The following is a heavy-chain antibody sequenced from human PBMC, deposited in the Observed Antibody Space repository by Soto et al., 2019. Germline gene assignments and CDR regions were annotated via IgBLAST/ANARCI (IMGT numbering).Heavy chain of an antibody. D-gene: IGHD3-10*02. Sequence: QVQLQESGPGLVKPSETLSLTCTVSGGSISSYYWSWIRQPPGKGLEWIGYIYYSGSTNYNPSLTSRVTISVDTSKNQFSLKLSSVTAADTAVYYCARTLFGGGIWFDPWGQGTLVTVSS. CDR1: GGSISSYY. CDR2: IYYSGST. J-gene: IGHJ5*02. V-gene: IGHV4-59*01. CDR3: ARTLFGGGIWFDP.